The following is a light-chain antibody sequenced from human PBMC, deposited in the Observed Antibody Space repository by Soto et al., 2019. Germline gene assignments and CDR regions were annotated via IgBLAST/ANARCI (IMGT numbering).Light chain of an antibody. CDR2: EVS. CDR3: SSYTSSSTLV. Sequence: QSALTQPASVSGSPGQSITISCTGTSSDVGVYNYVSWYQQHPGKAPKLIVYEVSHRPSGVSNRFSGSKSGDTASLTISGLRAEDEADYYCSSYTSSSTLVFGGGTKLTVL. J-gene: IGLJ3*02. V-gene: IGLV2-14*01. CDR1: SSDVGVYNY.